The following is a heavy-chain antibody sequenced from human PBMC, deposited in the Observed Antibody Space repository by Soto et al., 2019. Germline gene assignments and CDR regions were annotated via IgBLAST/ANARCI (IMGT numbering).Heavy chain of an antibody. J-gene: IGHJ4*02. Sequence: EVQLVESGGGLVQPGGSLRLSYAASGFTFSNYWMSWVRQAPGKGLEWVAIITPDGSEKYYVDSVKGRFTISRDNAKNSLSLQMNSLSAEDTAVYYCASTHNFRFDFWGQGTLVTVSS. V-gene: IGHV3-7*01. CDR1: GFTFSNYW. CDR2: ITPDGSEK. D-gene: IGHD1-20*01. CDR3: ASTHNFRFDF.